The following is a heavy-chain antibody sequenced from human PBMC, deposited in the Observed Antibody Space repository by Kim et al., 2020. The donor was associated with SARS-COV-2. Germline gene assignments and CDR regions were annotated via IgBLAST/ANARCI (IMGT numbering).Heavy chain of an antibody. Sequence: SETLSLTCTVSGGSISSSSYYWGWIRQPPGKGLEWIGSIYYSGSTYYNPSLKSRVTISVDTSKNQFSLKLSSVTAADTAVYYCATLWLVLHNWFDPWGQGTLVTVSS. D-gene: IGHD6-19*01. CDR2: IYYSGST. CDR3: ATLWLVLHNWFDP. V-gene: IGHV4-39*01. CDR1: GGSISSSSYY. J-gene: IGHJ5*02.